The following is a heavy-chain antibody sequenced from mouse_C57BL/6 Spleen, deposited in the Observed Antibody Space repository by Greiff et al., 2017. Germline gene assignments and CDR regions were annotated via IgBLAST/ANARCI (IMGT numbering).Heavy chain of an antibody. Sequence: EVQLVESGGGLVKPGGSLKLSCAASGFTFSSYTMSWVRQTPEKRLEWVATISGGGGNTYYPDSVKGRFTISRDNAKNTLYLQMSSLRSEDTALYYCARTPSFDYWGQGTTLTVSS. V-gene: IGHV5-9*01. CDR2: ISGGGGNT. J-gene: IGHJ2*01. CDR1: GFTFSSYT. CDR3: ARTPSFDY.